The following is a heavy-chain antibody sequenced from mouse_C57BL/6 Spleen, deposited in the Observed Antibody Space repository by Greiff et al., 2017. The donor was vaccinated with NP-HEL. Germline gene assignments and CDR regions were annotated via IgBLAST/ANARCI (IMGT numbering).Heavy chain of an antibody. Sequence: LQESGAELVKPGASVKISCKASGYAFSSYWMNWVKQRPGKGLEWIGQIYPGDGDTNYNGKFKGKATLTADKSSSTAYMQLSSLTAEESAVYFCARLGDGKGHDYWGQGTTLTVSS. CDR2: IYPGDGDT. CDR1: GYAFSSYW. J-gene: IGHJ2*01. V-gene: IGHV1-80*01. CDR3: ARLGDGKGHDY. D-gene: IGHD2-13*01.